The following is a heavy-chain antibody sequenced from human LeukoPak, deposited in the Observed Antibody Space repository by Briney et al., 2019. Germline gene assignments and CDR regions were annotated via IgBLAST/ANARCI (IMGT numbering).Heavy chain of an antibody. J-gene: IGHJ4*02. Sequence: SVKVSCKASGYTFTDSYVHWVRQAPGQGLEWMGRIIPILGIANYAQKFQGRVTITADKSTSTAYMELSSLRSEDTAVYYCARGDTAMVKVYWGQGTLVTVSS. CDR2: IIPILGIA. CDR3: ARGDTAMVKVY. D-gene: IGHD5-18*01. CDR1: GYTFTDSY. V-gene: IGHV1-69*04.